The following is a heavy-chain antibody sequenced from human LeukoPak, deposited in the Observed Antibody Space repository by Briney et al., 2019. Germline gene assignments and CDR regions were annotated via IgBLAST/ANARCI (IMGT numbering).Heavy chain of an antibody. CDR2: ISGSSGST. CDR1: GFTFSIYA. Sequence: GGSLRLSCAASGFTFSIYAMTWVRQTPGKGLEWVSGISGSSGSTFYADFVEGRFTISRDNSYNTLYLQMTSLRAEDSAVYYCARSSSYFTYFDLWGRDTLVTVSS. CDR3: ARSSSYFTYFDL. J-gene: IGHJ2*01. D-gene: IGHD2/OR15-2a*01. V-gene: IGHV3-23*01.